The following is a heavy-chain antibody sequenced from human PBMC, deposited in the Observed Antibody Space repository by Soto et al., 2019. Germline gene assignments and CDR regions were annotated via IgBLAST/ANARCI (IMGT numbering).Heavy chain of an antibody. V-gene: IGHV3-73*01. Sequence: EVQLVESGGGLVQPGGSLKLSCAASGLTFSGSAMHWVRQASGKGLEWVGRIRSKANNYATAYAASVKGSFTISRDDSTNTAYLQMNSLKTEDTAVYYCMSLVVVIATAPYLDVWGKGTTVTVSS. D-gene: IGHD2-21*01. CDR1: GLTFSGSA. CDR3: MSLVVVIATAPYLDV. J-gene: IGHJ6*03. CDR2: IRSKANNYAT.